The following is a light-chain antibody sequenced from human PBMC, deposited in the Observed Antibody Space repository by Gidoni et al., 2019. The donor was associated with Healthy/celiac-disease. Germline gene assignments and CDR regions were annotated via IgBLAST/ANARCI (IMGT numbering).Light chain of an antibody. J-gene: IGKJ4*01. CDR3: QQYYSTPLT. CDR2: WAS. CDR1: QSVLYSSNNKNY. V-gene: IGKV4-1*01. Sequence: GSLGERATINCKSSQSVLYSSNNKNYLAWYQQKPGQPPKLLISWASTRESGVPDRFSGSGSGTDFTLTISSLQAEDVAVYYCQQYYSTPLTFGGGTKVEIK.